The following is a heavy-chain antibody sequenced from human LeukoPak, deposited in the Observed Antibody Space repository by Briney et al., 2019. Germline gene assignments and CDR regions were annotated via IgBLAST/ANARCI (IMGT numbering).Heavy chain of an antibody. Sequence: PGRSLRLSCAASGFTFSSYGMHWVRQAPGKGLEWVAVIWYDGSNKYYADSVKGRFTISRDNSKNTLYLQMNSLRAEDTAVYYCARTDGYCSSTSCYFAFYYYYDMDVWGQGTTVTVSS. J-gene: IGHJ6*02. CDR1: GFTFSSYG. D-gene: IGHD2-2*03. CDR3: ARTDGYCSSTSCYFAFYYYYDMDV. CDR2: IWYDGSNK. V-gene: IGHV3-33*01.